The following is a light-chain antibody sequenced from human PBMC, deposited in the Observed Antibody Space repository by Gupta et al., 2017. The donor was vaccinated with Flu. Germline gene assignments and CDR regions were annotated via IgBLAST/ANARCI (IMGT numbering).Light chain of an antibody. J-gene: IGKJ2*01. Sequence: EIVLTQSPATLSLSPGERATLSCRASQSVGTYLAWYQQKPGQTPRLLIYDASNRATGIPARFSGSGSGTDFILTISSREPEDFAVYYCQKRSNWPPYTFGQGTRLEIK. CDR1: QSVGTY. CDR3: QKRSNWPPYT. CDR2: DAS. V-gene: IGKV3-11*01.